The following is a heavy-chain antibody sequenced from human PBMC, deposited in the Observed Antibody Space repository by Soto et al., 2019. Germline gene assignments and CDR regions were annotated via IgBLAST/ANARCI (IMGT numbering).Heavy chain of an antibody. CDR3: ARASTVTRNWFDL. CDR2: ISSSSSSR. V-gene: IGHV3-48*02. Sequence: VQLVESGGGVVQPGRSLRLSCAASGFTFSSYAMHWVRQAPGKGLEWVSFISSSSSSRNYADSVKGRFTISRDNAKNSLYLQMNSLRDEDTAVYYCARASTVTRNWFDLWGQGTLVTVSS. CDR1: GFTFSSYA. J-gene: IGHJ5*02. D-gene: IGHD4-17*01.